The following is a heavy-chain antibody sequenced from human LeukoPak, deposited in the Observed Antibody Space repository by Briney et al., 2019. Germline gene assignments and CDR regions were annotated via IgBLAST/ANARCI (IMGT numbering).Heavy chain of an antibody. D-gene: IGHD2-2*01. CDR2: IRYDGSNK. CDR1: GFTFSSYG. CDR3: ARVTDIVVVPAADDAFDI. V-gene: IGHV3-30*02. Sequence: PGGSLRLSCAASGFTFSSYGMHWVRQAPGKGLEWVAFIRYDGSNKYYADSVKGRFTISRDNSKNTLYLQMNSLRAEDTAVYYCARVTDIVVVPAADDAFDIWGQGTMVTVSS. J-gene: IGHJ3*02.